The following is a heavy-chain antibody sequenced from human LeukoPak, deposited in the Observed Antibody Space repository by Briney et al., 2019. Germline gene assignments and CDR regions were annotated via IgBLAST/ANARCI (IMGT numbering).Heavy chain of an antibody. CDR2: IDWDDDK. J-gene: IGHJ4*02. Sequence: ESGPALVKPAQTLTLTCTFSGFSLITSGMCVSWIRQPPGKALEWLALIDWDDDKYYSTSLKTRLTISKDTFKNQVVLTMTNMDPVDTATYYCARISAYGDYYFDYWGQGTLVTVSS. CDR1: GFSLITSGMC. D-gene: IGHD4-17*01. CDR3: ARISAYGDYYFDY. V-gene: IGHV2-70*01.